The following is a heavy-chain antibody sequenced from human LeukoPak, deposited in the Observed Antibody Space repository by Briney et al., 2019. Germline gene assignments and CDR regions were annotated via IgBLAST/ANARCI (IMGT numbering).Heavy chain of an antibody. CDR2: ISAYNGNT. CDR3: ARDRSAARGASWFDP. CDR1: GYTFTSYG. J-gene: IGHJ5*02. V-gene: IGHV1-18*01. D-gene: IGHD4/OR15-4a*01. Sequence: ASVKVSCKASGYTFTSYGISWVRQTPGQGLEWMGWISAYNGNTNYAQKLQGRVTMTTDTSTSTAYMGLRSLRSDDTAVYYCARDRSAARGASWFDPWGQGTLVTVSS.